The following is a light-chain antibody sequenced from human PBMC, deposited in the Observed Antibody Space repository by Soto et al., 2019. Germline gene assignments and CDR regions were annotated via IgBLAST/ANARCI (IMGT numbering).Light chain of an antibody. CDR1: ESVTSSC. V-gene: IGKV3-20*01. J-gene: IGKJ3*01. CDR3: QQCGGSPLFS. Sequence: EIVLTQSPDTLSLSPGERATLSCTASESVTSSCLAWYQRKPGQAPRLLIHTTSTRATDIPDRFSGSGSGTDFTLTISRLEREDFAVYYCQQCGGSPLFSFGPGTRVDI. CDR2: TTS.